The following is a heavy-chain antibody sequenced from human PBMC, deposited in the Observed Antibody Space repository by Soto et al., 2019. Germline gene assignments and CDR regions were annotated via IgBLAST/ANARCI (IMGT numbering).Heavy chain of an antibody. CDR1: GGSISSGDYY. V-gene: IGHV4-30-4*01. J-gene: IGHJ4*02. CDR3: ARLAKKYYYDSSGYLDY. CDR2: IYYSGST. Sequence: SETLSLTCTVSGGSISSGDYYWSWIRQPPGKGLEWIGYIYYSGSTYYNPSLKSRVTISVDTSKNQFSLKLSSVTAADTAVYYCARLAKKYYYDSSGYLDYWGQGTLVTVSS. D-gene: IGHD3-22*01.